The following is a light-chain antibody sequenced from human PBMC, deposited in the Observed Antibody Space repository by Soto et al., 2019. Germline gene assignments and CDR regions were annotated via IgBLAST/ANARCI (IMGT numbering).Light chain of an antibody. Sequence: DIQLTQSPSFLSASVGDRVTITCRASQDISNYLAWYQQKLGKAPKFLIYATSTVQSGVPSRFSGSGSGTEFTLTISSLQSEDFATYYCQQVNSYPLTFGGGTEVEIK. J-gene: IGKJ4*01. CDR2: ATS. V-gene: IGKV1-9*01. CDR1: QDISNY. CDR3: QQVNSYPLT.